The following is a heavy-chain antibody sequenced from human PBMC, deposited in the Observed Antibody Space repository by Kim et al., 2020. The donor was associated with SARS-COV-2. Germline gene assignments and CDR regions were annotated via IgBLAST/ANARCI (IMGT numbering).Heavy chain of an antibody. D-gene: IGHD3-22*01. Sequence: GGSLRLSCAASGFTFSNAWMSWLRQAPGKGLEWVGRIKSKTDGGTTDYAAAVKGRFTISRDDSKNTLYLQMNSLTIEDTAVYYCSYYYDSSGYSPPGYGGQGTLVTVSS. CDR2: IKSKTDGGTT. J-gene: IGHJ4*02. CDR1: GFTFSNAW. CDR3: SYYYDSSGYSPPGY. V-gene: IGHV3-15*01.